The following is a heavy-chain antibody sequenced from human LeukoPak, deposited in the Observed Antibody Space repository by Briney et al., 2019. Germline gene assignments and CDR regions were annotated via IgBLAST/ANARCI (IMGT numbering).Heavy chain of an antibody. D-gene: IGHD2-2*01. Sequence: GGSLRLSCAASGFTFSSYGMHWVHQAPGKGLEWVAFIRYDGSNKYYADSVKGRFTISRDNSKNTLYLQMNSLRAEDTAVYYCAKLWRVVPAAIFDYWGQGTLVTVSS. CDR2: IRYDGSNK. V-gene: IGHV3-30*02. CDR1: GFTFSSYG. J-gene: IGHJ4*02. CDR3: AKLWRVVPAAIFDY.